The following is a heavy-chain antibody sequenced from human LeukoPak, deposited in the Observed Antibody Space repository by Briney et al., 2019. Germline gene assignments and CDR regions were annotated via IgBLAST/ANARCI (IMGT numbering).Heavy chain of an antibody. CDR1: GFTFSTFP. CDR3: ARVGRVSIYPSYMDV. Sequence: GGSLRLSCEASGFTFSTFPMHWVRQTPDKRLEWVAVISDDGRDTYYADSVKGRFTISRDNSKNTLYLQMNSLNPEDTAVVYCARVGRVSIYPSYMDVWGKGTTVTVSS. D-gene: IGHD6-6*01. CDR2: ISDDGRDT. V-gene: IGHV3-30*04. J-gene: IGHJ6*03.